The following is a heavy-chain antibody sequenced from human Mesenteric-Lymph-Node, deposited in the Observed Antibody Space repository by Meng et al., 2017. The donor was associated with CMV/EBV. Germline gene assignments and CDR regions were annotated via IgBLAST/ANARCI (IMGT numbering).Heavy chain of an antibody. V-gene: IGHV3-66*02. D-gene: IGHD2-21*01. Sequence: GGSLRLSCAGSGFSVTSNDMNWVRQAPGKGPEWVSGVFGGGDTYYADAVKGRFTISRDNSKNTLYLQMNALRAEDTALYYCASFTQQIVGGTYWYFDLWGPGTLVTVSS. J-gene: IGHJ2*01. CDR2: VFGGGDT. CDR1: GFSVTSND. CDR3: ASFTQQIVGGTYWYFDL.